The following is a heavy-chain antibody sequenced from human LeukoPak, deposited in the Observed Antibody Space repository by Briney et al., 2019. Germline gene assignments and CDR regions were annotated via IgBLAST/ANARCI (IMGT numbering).Heavy chain of an antibody. CDR3: AKEEHSYGPLDY. CDR1: GSTFSSYG. J-gene: IGHJ4*02. V-gene: IGHV3-30*18. CDR2: ISYDGSNK. D-gene: IGHD5-18*01. Sequence: PGRSLRLSCAASGSTFSSYGMHWVRQAPGKGLEWVAVISYDGSNKYYADSVKGRFTISRDNSKNTLYLQMNSLRAEDTAVYYCAKEEHSYGPLDYWGQGTLVTVSS.